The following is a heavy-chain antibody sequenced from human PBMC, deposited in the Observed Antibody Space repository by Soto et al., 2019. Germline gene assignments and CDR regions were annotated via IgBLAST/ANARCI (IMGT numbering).Heavy chain of an antibody. Sequence: ASVKVSCKASGYTFTGYYMHWVRQAPGQGLEWMGWINPNSGGTNYAQKFQGRVTMTRDTSISTAYMELSRLRSDDTAVYYCAREFGSGAARGYWFDPWGQGTLVTVSS. J-gene: IGHJ5*02. CDR2: INPNSGGT. D-gene: IGHD6-6*01. CDR1: GYTFTGYY. CDR3: AREFGSGAARGYWFDP. V-gene: IGHV1-2*02.